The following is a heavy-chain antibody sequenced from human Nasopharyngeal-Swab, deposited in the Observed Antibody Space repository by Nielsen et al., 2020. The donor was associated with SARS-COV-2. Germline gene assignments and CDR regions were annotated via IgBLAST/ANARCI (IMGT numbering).Heavy chain of an antibody. Sequence: ASVKVSCKTSGYPFTTYGITWVRQAPGQGLEWIGWIKTYNGNTYYAQKLKGRVTMTTDTSTSTAYMELRSLRSDDTAVYYCARDAYGPSPFDYWGQGTLVTVSS. CDR3: ARDAYGPSPFDY. CDR1: GYPFTTYG. D-gene: IGHD4-17*01. V-gene: IGHV1-18*04. J-gene: IGHJ4*02. CDR2: IKTYNGNT.